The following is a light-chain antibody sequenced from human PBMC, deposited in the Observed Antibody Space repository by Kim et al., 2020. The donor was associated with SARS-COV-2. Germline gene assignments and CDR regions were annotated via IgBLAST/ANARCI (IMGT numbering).Light chain of an antibody. J-gene: IGKJ1*01. CDR3: QKCDSAPWT. V-gene: IGKV1-27*01. Sequence: ESVGVRVTITCRASQDIVNYLAWFQLKPVKAPQLLVYAASALQPGVPSRFNGSGSGTDFTLTVTSLQPEDVATYYCQKCDSAPWTFGQVTKMEIK. CDR1: QDIVNY. CDR2: AAS.